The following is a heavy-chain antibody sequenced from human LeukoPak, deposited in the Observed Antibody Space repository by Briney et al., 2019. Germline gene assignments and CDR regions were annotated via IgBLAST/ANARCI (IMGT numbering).Heavy chain of an antibody. CDR1: GYTFTSYD. D-gene: IGHD3-10*01. J-gene: IGHJ6*03. CDR2: MNPNSGNT. Sequence: ASVKVSCKASGYTFTSYDINWVRQATGQGLEWMGWMNPNSGNTGYAQKFQGRVTITRNTSISTAYMELSSLRSEGTAVYYCARGGPPNYYGSGPGYYYMDVWGKGTTVTVSS. CDR3: ARGGPPNYYGSGPGYYYMDV. V-gene: IGHV1-8*03.